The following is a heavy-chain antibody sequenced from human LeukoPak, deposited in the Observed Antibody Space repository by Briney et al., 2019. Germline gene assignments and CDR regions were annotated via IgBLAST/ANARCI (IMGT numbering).Heavy chain of an antibody. CDR3: AKCAAYCLDY. J-gene: IGHJ4*02. CDR2: IFHNGDT. D-gene: IGHD1-26*01. V-gene: IGHV4-4*02. Sequence: SETLSLTCAVSGGSTSNFNWWCWVRQPAGEGVEWIGDIFHNGDTNYNPSLKSRVTISIDKSKNQLSLQLTPVTAADTAVYYCAKCAAYCLDYWGQGTLVTVSS. CDR1: GGSTSNFNW.